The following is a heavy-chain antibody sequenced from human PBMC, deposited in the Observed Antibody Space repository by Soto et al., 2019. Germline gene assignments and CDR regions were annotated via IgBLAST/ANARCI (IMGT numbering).Heavy chain of an antibody. CDR1: GFTFSDYY. J-gene: IGHJ4*02. CDR2: ISSSGASI. CDR3: ARHTSGWHYYDY. D-gene: IGHD6-19*01. Sequence: GGSLRLSCAASGFTFSDYYMSWIRQAPGKGLEWVSYISSSGASIYYADSVKGRFTISRDNAKSSLYLQMNSLRAEDTAVYYCARHTSGWHYYDYWGQGTPVTVSS. V-gene: IGHV3-11*04.